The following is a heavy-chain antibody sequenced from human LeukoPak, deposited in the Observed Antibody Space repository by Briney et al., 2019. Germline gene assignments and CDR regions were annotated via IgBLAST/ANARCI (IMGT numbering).Heavy chain of an antibody. CDR1: GGSISSYY. D-gene: IGHD1-26*01. Sequence: PSETLSLTCTVSGGSISSYYGRWIRQPAGKGVGWIGRIYTSGSTNYNASLKSRVSMSVDTSKNQFSLKLSSVTAADTAVFYCARENSGSYREFDYWGQGTLVTVSS. CDR2: IYTSGST. V-gene: IGHV4-4*07. CDR3: ARENSGSYREFDY. J-gene: IGHJ4*02.